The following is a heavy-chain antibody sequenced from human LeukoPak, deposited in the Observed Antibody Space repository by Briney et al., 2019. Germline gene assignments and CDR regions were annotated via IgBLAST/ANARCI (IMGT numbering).Heavy chain of an antibody. V-gene: IGHV4-59*01. CDR1: GGSISSYY. CDR3: ARGGAVAGQDAFDI. Sequence: SETLSLTRTVSGGSISSYYWSWIRQPPGKGLEWIGYIYYSGSTNYNPSLKSRVTISVDTSKNQFSLKLSSVTAAGTAVYYCARGGAVAGQDAFDIWGQGTMVTVSS. CDR2: IYYSGST. D-gene: IGHD6-19*01. J-gene: IGHJ3*02.